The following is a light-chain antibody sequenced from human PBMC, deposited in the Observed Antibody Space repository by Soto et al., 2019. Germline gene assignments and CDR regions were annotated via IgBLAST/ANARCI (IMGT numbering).Light chain of an antibody. CDR2: EGS. CDR1: SSDVGSYNL. V-gene: IGLV2-23*01. CDR3: CSDAGSSTVV. J-gene: IGLJ2*01. Sequence: QSVLTQPASVSGSPGQSITISCTGTSSDVGSYNLVSWYQQHPGTAPKLMIYEGSKRPSGVANRFAGSNAGNTASLTISGLQADDADYYYGCSDAGSSTVVFGGGTKLTVL.